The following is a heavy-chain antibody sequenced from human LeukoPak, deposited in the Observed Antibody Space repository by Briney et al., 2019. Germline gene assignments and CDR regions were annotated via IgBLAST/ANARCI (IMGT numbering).Heavy chain of an antibody. CDR2: MSSSGGST. CDR1: GFTFSNYA. Sequence: GGSLRLSCAASGFTFSNYAMSWVRQAPGEGMEWVSSMSSSGGSTYYADSVKGRFTISRDNSKNTVYLQMNSLRADDTAVYYCAKHGTGGVFDYWGQGTLVTVSS. CDR3: AKHGTGGVFDY. J-gene: IGHJ4*02. D-gene: IGHD7-27*01. V-gene: IGHV3-23*01.